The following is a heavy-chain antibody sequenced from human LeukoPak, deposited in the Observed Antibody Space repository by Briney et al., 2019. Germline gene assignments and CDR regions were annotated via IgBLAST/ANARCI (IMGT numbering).Heavy chain of an antibody. CDR3: ARAGTVTTFDY. V-gene: IGHV1-69*13. CDR2: IIPIFGTA. J-gene: IGHJ4*02. CDR1: GGTSSSYA. D-gene: IGHD4-17*01. Sequence: GASVEVSCKASGGTSSSYAISWVRQAPGQGLEWMGGIIPIFGTANYAQKFQGRVTITADESTSTAYMELSSLRSEDTAVYYCARAGTVTTFDYWGQGTLVTVSS.